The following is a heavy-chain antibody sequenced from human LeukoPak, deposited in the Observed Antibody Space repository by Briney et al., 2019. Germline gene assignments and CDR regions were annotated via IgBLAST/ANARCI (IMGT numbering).Heavy chain of an antibody. D-gene: IGHD2-2*02. V-gene: IGHV4-59*01. CDR2: IYYSGST. CDR1: GGSISSYY. J-gene: IGHJ5*02. CDR3: ARAPYIVVVPAAIGGWFDP. Sequence: SETLSLTCTVSGGSISSYYWSWIRQPPGKGLGWIGYIYYSGSTNYNPSLKSRVTISVDTSKNQFSLKLSSVTAADTAVYYCARAPYIVVVPAAIGGWFDPWGQGTLVTVSS.